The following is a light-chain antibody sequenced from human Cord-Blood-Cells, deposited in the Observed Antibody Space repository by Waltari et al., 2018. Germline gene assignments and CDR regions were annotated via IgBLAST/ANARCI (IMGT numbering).Light chain of an antibody. CDR3: QQYNNWLRIT. Sequence: EIVMTQSPATLSVSPGERATLSCRASQSVSSNLAWYQQKPAQTPRLLIYGASTRATGIPARFSGSGSGTEFTLTISSRQSEDFAVYYCQQYNNWLRITFGQGTRLEIK. V-gene: IGKV3-15*01. CDR2: GAS. J-gene: IGKJ5*01. CDR1: QSVSSN.